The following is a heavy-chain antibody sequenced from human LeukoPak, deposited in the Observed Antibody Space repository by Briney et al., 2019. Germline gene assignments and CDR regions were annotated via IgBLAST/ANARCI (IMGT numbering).Heavy chain of an antibody. CDR2: ISGSGGST. CDR1: GFTFSSYA. V-gene: IGHV3-23*01. D-gene: IGHD3-22*01. J-gene: IGHJ4*02. CDR3: AKVLDYYDSSGYGKFDY. Sequence: GGSLRLSCAASGFTFSSYAMSWVRQAPGKGLEWVSAISGSGGSTYYADSVKGRFTISRDNSKNTLYLQMNSLRAEDTAVYYCAKVLDYYDSSGYGKFDYWGQGTLVTVSS.